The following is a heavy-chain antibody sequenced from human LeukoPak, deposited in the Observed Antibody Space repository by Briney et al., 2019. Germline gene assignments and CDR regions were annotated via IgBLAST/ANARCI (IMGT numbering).Heavy chain of an antibody. V-gene: IGHV4-61*02. CDR1: GGSISSGSYY. D-gene: IGHD3-10*01. Sequence: SETLSLTCTVSGGSISSGSYYWSWIRQPAGKGPEWIGRIYTSGSTNYNPSLKSRVTISVDTSKNQFSLKLSSVTAADTAVYYCARDEVRADYFDYWGQGTLVTVSS. J-gene: IGHJ4*02. CDR3: ARDEVRADYFDY. CDR2: IYTSGST.